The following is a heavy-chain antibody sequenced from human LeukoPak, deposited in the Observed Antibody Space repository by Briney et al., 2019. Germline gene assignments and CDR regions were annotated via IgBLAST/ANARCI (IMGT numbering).Heavy chain of an antibody. CDR1: GFTFSSYS. CDR3: ARDSTTVTTVDY. J-gene: IGHJ4*02. V-gene: IGHV3-48*01. D-gene: IGHD4-11*01. Sequence: GGSLTLSCAASGFTFSSYSMNWVRQAPGKGLEWVSYISSSSSAIYYAASVKGRFTIFRDNAKNSLYLQINSLRAAGTVVYFFARDSTTVTTVDYWGQGTLVTVSS. CDR2: ISSSSSAI.